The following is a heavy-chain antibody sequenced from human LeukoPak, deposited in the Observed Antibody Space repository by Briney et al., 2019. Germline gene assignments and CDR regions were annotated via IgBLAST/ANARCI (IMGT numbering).Heavy chain of an antibody. J-gene: IGHJ4*02. V-gene: IGHV1-2*02. CDR2: INPHSGGT. Sequence: ASVKVSCKASGYTFIDYYMHWVRQAPGQGLEWMGWINPHSGGTKYAQKFQGRVTMTRDTSLSTAYMELSRLRSDDTAVYYCARKGYWNGHHFDYWGQGTLVTVSS. D-gene: IGHD1-1*01. CDR1: GYTFIDYY. CDR3: ARKGYWNGHHFDY.